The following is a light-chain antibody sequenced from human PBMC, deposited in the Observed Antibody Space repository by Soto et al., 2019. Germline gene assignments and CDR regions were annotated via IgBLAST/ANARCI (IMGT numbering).Light chain of an antibody. Sequence: EIVLTQSPATLSLSPGERATLSCRASQSVSNYLTWYQQKPGQAPRLLVYDTFNRANGVPARFTGSGSDTDFPLTISSLEPEDFAVYYCQQRAGWPRTFGQGTKVEIK. CDR1: QSVSNY. CDR3: QQRAGWPRT. V-gene: IGKV3-11*01. J-gene: IGKJ1*01. CDR2: DTF.